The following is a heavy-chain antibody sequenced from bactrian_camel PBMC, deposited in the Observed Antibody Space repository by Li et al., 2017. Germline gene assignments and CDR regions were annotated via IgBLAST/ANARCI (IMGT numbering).Heavy chain of an antibody. D-gene: IGHD1*01. Sequence: DVQLVESGGGLVQPGGSLRLSCAASGFTFSNCHMSWVRQAPGKGLEWVSVIHSRGGTTYYADSVKGRFTISRDNAKNTVYLLMNSLKPEDTAVYYCVKPNPDARGGFDHWGQGTQVTVS. CDR1: GFTFSNCH. J-gene: IGHJ4*01. CDR3: VKPNPDARGGFDH. V-gene: IGHV3S40*01. CDR2: IHSRGGTT.